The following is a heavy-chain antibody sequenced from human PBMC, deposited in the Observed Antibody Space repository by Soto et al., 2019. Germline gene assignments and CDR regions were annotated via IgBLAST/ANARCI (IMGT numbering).Heavy chain of an antibody. CDR3: ARYCSGGSCYPLDNFDY. V-gene: IGHV4-34*01. CDR1: GGSFSGYY. CDR2: INHSGST. D-gene: IGHD2-15*01. J-gene: IGHJ4*02. Sequence: SETLSLTCAVYGGSFSGYYWSWIRQPPGKGLEWIGEINHSGSTNYNPSLKSRVTISVDTSKNQFSLKLSSVTAADTAVYYCARYCSGGSCYPLDNFDYWGQGTLVTVSS.